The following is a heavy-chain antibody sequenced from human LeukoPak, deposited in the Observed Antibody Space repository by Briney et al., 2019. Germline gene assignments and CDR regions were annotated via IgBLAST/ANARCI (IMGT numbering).Heavy chain of an antibody. CDR2: INPSGGST. CDR3: ATLGRGEWLFGGTFDY. CDR1: GYTFTGYY. J-gene: IGHJ4*02. Sequence: ASVTVSCKASGYTFTGYYMHWVRQAPGQGLEWMGIINPSGGSTSYAQKFQGRVTMTRDTSTSTVYMELSSLRSEDTAVYYCATLGRGEWLFGGTFDYWGQGTLVTVSS. D-gene: IGHD3-3*01. V-gene: IGHV1-46*01.